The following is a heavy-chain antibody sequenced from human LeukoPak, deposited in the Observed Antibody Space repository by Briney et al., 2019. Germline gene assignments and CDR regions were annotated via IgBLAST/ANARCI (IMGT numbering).Heavy chain of an antibody. V-gene: IGHV3-23*01. Sequence: PGGSLRLSCAASGFIINNYGLNWVRQAPGKGLEWVSAISNDGGGTNYADFVKGRFTISRDNSKNTLFLQMNSLRAEDTALYYCAKGSSGYFVDLWGQGTLVTVSS. D-gene: IGHD3-22*01. CDR1: GFIINNYG. J-gene: IGHJ5*02. CDR3: AKGSSGYFVDL. CDR2: ISNDGGGT.